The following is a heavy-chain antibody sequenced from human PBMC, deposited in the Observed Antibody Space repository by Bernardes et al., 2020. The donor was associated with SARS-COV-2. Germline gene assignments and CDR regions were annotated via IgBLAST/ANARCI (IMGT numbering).Heavy chain of an antibody. D-gene: IGHD5-12*01. J-gene: IGHJ4*02. CDR1: GYSFTRHW. CDR3: ARPEIYSGYEN. CDR2: IYPGDSDT. V-gene: IGHV5-51*01. Sequence: GAYLKSSCEASGYSFTRHWIAWVRTMPGKGLEWMGTIYPGDSDTRYSPSFEGQVTISADKSISTAYLQWSSLKASDTAIYYCARPEIYSGYENWGQGTLVTVSS.